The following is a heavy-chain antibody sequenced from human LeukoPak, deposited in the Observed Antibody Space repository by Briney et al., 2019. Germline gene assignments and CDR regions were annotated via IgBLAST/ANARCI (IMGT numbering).Heavy chain of an antibody. J-gene: IGHJ1*01. CDR2: VFPGDSEV. D-gene: IGHD3-10*01. V-gene: IGHV5-51*01. CDR1: GYTFTNYW. Sequence: GESLKISCKTSGYTFTNYWIGWVRQMPGKGLEWMGIVFPGDSEVRYSPSFQGQVTLSADKSISTAYLQWSSLKASDTAMYYCARRSGLGFGVVKGYFQEWGQGTLVTVSS. CDR3: ARRSGLGFGVVKGYFQE.